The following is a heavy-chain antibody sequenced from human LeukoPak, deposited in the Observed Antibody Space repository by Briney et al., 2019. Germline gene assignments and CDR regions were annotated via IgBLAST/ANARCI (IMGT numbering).Heavy chain of an antibody. CDR3: ARGDSSGSAI. J-gene: IGHJ3*02. CDR2: INPNSGGT. V-gene: IGHV1-2*02. CDR1: GYTFSNYG. D-gene: IGHD3-22*01. Sequence: ASVKVSCKASGYTFSNYGISWVRQAPGQGLEWMGWINPNSGGTNYAQKFQGRVTMTRDTSISTAYMELSRLRSDDTAVYYCARGDSSGSAIWGQGTMVTVSS.